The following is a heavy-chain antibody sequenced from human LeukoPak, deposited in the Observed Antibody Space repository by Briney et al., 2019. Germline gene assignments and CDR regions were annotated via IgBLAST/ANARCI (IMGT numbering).Heavy chain of an antibody. CDR1: GGSISSSSYY. D-gene: IGHD3-9*01. CDR2: IYYSGST. J-gene: IGHJ5*02. V-gene: IGHV4-39*02. CDR3: ARDLRYFDWNWFDP. Sequence: SETLSLTCTVSGGSISSSSYYWGWIRQPPGKGLEWIVSIYYSGSTYYNPSLKSRVTISVDTSKNQFSLKLSSVTAADTAVYYCARDLRYFDWNWFDPWGQGTLVTVSS.